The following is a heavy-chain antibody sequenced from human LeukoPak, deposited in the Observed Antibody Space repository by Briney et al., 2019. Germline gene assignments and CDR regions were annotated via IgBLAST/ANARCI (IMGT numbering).Heavy chain of an antibody. CDR2: MNPNRGNT. CDR1: VYTFTSYD. CDR3: ARGPPYDFWSGYYLDWFDP. V-gene: IGHV1-8*03. D-gene: IGHD3-3*01. J-gene: IGHJ5*02. Sequence: ASVNVSCKASVYTFTSYDTYRVRQATGPGGEWMGWMNPNRGNTGSAQKFQGRVTITRNTSISTAYMELSSLRSEDTAVYYCARGPPYDFWSGYYLDWFDPWGQGPLVTVSS.